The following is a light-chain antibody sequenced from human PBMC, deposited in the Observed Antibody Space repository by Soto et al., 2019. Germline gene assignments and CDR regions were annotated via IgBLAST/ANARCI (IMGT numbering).Light chain of an antibody. CDR3: SSYTRSTTYV. CDR1: SSDVGGYNY. Sequence: QSALTQPASVSGSPGQSITISCTGTSSDVGGYNYVSWYQQHPGKAPKLMIYEVNNRPSGVSNRFSGSKSGNTASLTISGLQAEDEADYYCSSYTRSTTYVLGHGTKVTVL. V-gene: IGLV2-14*01. CDR2: EVN. J-gene: IGLJ1*01.